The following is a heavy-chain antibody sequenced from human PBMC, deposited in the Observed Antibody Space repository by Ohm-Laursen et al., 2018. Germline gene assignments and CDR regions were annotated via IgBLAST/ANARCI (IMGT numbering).Heavy chain of an antibody. J-gene: IGHJ5*02. CDR1: GGSISSYY. V-gene: IGHV4-59*01. D-gene: IGHD2-15*01. CDR3: ARVSCSGGSCYLFSSWFDP. CDR2: IYYSGST. Sequence: GTLSLTCTVSGGSISSYYWSWIRQPPGKGLEWIGYIYYSGSTNYNPSLKSRVTISVDTSKNQFSLKLSSVTAADTAVYYCARVSCSGGSCYLFSSWFDPWGQGTLVTVSS.